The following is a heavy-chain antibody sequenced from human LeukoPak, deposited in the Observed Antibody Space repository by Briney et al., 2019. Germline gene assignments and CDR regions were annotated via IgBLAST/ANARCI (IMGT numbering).Heavy chain of an antibody. V-gene: IGHV4-61*05. CDR2: IYYSGST. D-gene: IGHD2-2*01. Sequence: SETLSLTCTVSGGSISSSSYYWGWIRQPPGKGLEWIGYIYYSGSTNYNPSLKSRVTISVDTSKNQFSLKLSSVTAADTAVYYCARLNIVVVPAAPTYYYYGMDVWGQGTTVTVSS. J-gene: IGHJ6*02. CDR3: ARLNIVVVPAAPTYYYYGMDV. CDR1: GGSISSSSYY.